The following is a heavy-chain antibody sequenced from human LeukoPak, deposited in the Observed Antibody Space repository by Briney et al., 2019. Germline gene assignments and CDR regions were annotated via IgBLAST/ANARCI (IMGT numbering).Heavy chain of an antibody. CDR1: GFTFSSYW. J-gene: IGHJ2*01. Sequence: GGSLRLSCAASGFTFSSYWMHWVRQAPGKGLVWVSRINSDGSSTSYADSVKGRFTISRDNAKNSLYLQMNSLRAEDTALYYCAKEESEIDYGDHWYFDLWGRGTLVTVSS. CDR3: AKEESEIDYGDHWYFDL. D-gene: IGHD4-17*01. CDR2: INSDGSST. V-gene: IGHV3-74*01.